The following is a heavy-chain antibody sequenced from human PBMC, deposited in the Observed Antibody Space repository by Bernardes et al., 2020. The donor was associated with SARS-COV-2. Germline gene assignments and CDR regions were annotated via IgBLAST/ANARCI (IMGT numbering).Heavy chain of an antibody. CDR1: GGSINSGDNF. D-gene: IGHD3-3*01. CDR3: ARAEGELRFLEWPSQEYFYYGLDV. CDR2: IYSSGDT. J-gene: IGHJ6*02. Sequence: SETLSLTCTVSGGSINSGDNFWNWIRQPPGKGLEWLGYIYSSGDTHYNPSLKSRITISVDTSRNLFSLRLGSVTAADTAVYYCARAEGELRFLEWPSQEYFYYGLDVWGPGATVTVSS. V-gene: IGHV4-30-4*01.